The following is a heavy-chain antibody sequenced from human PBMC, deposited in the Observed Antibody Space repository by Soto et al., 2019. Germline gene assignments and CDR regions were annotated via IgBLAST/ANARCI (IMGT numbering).Heavy chain of an antibody. Sequence: QVQLQESGPGLVKPSETLSLTCTVSGGSISSYYWSWIRQPPGKGLEWIGYIYYSGSTNYNPSLKSRVTISVDTSKNQFSLRLSSVTAADTAVYYCARDLITIFPAGDGLYGMDVWGQGTTVTVSS. J-gene: IGHJ6*02. D-gene: IGHD3-9*01. CDR1: GGSISSYY. CDR2: IYYSGST. V-gene: IGHV4-59*01. CDR3: ARDLITIFPAGDGLYGMDV.